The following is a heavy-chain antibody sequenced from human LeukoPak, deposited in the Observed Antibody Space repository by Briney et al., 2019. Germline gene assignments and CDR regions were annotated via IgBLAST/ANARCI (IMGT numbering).Heavy chain of an antibody. CDR1: GFTLSSYG. CDR3: AKVVAVAGPHYYYGMDV. D-gene: IGHD6-19*01. Sequence: GSSLRLSCAASGFTLSSYGIHGVRQAPGKGLEGWAYISYDGSNKYYADSVQGRFTISKDNSKTTLYLQMNRLRAEDTAVYYCAKVVAVAGPHYYYGMDVWGQGTTVTVSS. CDR2: ISYDGSNK. V-gene: IGHV3-30*18. J-gene: IGHJ6*02.